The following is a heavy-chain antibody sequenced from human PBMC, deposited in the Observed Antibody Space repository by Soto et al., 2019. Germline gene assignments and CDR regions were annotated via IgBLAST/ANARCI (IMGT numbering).Heavy chain of an antibody. CDR3: ARAAHYYDSSGYCSAYDI. J-gene: IGHJ3*02. CDR1: GFSFSSYA. Sequence: GGSLRLSCAASGFSFSSYAMHWVRQAPGKGLEWVAVISYDGSNKYYADSVKGRFTISRDNSKNTLYLQMNSLRAEDTAVYYCARAAHYYDSSGYCSAYDIWGQGTMVTVSS. V-gene: IGHV3-30-3*01. CDR2: ISYDGSNK. D-gene: IGHD3-22*01.